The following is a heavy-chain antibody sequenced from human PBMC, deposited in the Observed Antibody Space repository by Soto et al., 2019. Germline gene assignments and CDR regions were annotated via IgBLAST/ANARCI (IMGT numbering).Heavy chain of an antibody. J-gene: IGHJ6*02. CDR3: AKDRGVTIFGVGNPRGHYYYGMDV. D-gene: IGHD3-3*01. Sequence: PGGSLRLSCAASGFTFSSYGMHWVRQAPGKGLEWVAVISYDGSNKYYADSVKGRFTISRDNSKNTLYLQMNSLRAEDTAVYYCAKDRGVTIFGVGNPRGHYYYGMDVWGQGTTVTVSS. CDR1: GFTFSSYG. CDR2: ISYDGSNK. V-gene: IGHV3-30*18.